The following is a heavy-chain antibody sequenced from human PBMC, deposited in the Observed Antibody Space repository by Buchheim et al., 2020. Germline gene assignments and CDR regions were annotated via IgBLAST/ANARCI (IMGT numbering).Heavy chain of an antibody. CDR1: GGSISSGGYS. J-gene: IGHJ4*02. V-gene: IGHV4-30-2*05. D-gene: IGHD3-16*02. CDR2: IYHSGST. CDR3: ARYYDYVWGSYRYTDNY. Sequence: QLQLQESGSGLVKPSQTLSLTCAVSGGSISSGGYSWSWIRQPPGKGLEWIGYIYHSGSTYYNPSLKSRVTISVDTSKNQFPLWLSSVTAADTAVYYCARYYDYVWGSYRYTDNYWGQGTL.